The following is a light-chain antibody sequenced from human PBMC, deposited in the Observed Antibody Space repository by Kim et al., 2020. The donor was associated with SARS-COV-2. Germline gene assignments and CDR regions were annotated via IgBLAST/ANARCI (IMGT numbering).Light chain of an antibody. V-gene: IGKV3-15*01. J-gene: IGKJ2*01. CDR1: RSGSSH. Sequence: PGGGATLSCTARRSGSSHASWYQQKPDHAPSLINCGASTRATGTPARFSGSGSGEESTTTSSSLQYEDFAVYYCQQYNNWPQTFGQGTKLEI. CDR2: GAS. CDR3: QQYNNWPQT.